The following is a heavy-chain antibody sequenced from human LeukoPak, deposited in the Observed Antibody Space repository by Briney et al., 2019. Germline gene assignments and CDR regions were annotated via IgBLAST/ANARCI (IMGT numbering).Heavy chain of an antibody. Sequence: GGSLRLSCAAAGFTFRSYWMHWVRRAPGHWLLLVSRIKGDGSAASYADSVKGRFTISRDNSKNTLYLQMNSLRAEDTAVYYCASSIGLAYSSSWYGDFDYWGQGTLVTVSS. D-gene: IGHD6-13*01. CDR1: GFTFRSYW. CDR3: ASSIGLAYSSSWYGDFDY. V-gene: IGHV3-74*01. CDR2: IKGDGSAA. J-gene: IGHJ4*02.